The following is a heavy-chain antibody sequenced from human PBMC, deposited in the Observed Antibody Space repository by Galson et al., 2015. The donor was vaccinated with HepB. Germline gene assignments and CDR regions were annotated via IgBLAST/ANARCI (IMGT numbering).Heavy chain of an antibody. V-gene: IGHV4-39*01. CDR1: GGSISSSNYY. J-gene: IGHJ4*02. Sequence: SETLSLTCTVSGGSISSSNYYWGWIRQPPGKGLEWIGSNFYSGSTYYNPSLKGRVTISVETSQNQLSLKVNSVTAADTAFYYCASGRRDGYRFLDYWCQGTLVTVSS. CDR2: NFYSGST. D-gene: IGHD5-24*01. CDR3: ASGRRDGYRFLDY.